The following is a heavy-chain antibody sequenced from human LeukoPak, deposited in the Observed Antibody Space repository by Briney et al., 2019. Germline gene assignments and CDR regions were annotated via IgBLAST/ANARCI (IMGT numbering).Heavy chain of an antibody. CDR1: GLTFSNYW. J-gene: IGHJ4*02. D-gene: IGHD6-19*01. V-gene: IGHV3-7*01. CDR3: AGEIHSSGWYVDY. CDR2: IKEDGSET. Sequence: RGSLRLSCTASGLTFSNYWMSWVRQAPGKGLEWVANIKEDGSETYYVDSVKGRFTISRDNAKNSLYLQMNSLRAEDTAVYYCAGEIHSSGWYVDYWGQGTLVTVSS.